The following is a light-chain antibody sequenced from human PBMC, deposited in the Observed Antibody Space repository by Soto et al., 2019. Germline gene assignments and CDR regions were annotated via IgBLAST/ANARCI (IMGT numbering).Light chain of an antibody. CDR3: QQYGSSLGT. CDR1: QGFSSTY. V-gene: IGKV3-20*01. CDR2: GAS. J-gene: IGKJ1*01. Sequence: EIVLTQSPGTLSLSPGERVTLSCRASQGFSSTYLAWYQLKPGQAPRLLIYGASSRASGIPDRFSGSGSGTDFTLTISRLETEDFAVYSCQQYGSSLGTFGHGTTVEIE.